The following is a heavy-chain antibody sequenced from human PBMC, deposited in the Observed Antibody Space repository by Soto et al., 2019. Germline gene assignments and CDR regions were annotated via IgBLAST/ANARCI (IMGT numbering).Heavy chain of an antibody. CDR1: GGSISSGGYY. V-gene: IGHV4-31*03. J-gene: IGHJ5*02. Sequence: SETLSLTCTVSGGSISSGGYYWSWIRHHPGKGLEWIGYIYYSGSTDYNPSLKSRVTISVDTSKNQFSMRLSSVTAADTAVYYCASVVVVPAACNWFDPWGQGTLVTVSS. D-gene: IGHD2-2*01. CDR3: ASVVVVPAACNWFDP. CDR2: IYYSGST.